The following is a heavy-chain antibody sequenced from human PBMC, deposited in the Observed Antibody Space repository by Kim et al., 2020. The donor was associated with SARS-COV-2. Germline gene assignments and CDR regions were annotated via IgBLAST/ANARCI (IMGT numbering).Heavy chain of an antibody. V-gene: IGHV1-69*01. CDR3: ARAVYYGSGSD. D-gene: IGHD3-10*01. J-gene: IGHJ4*02. CDR2: A. Sequence: ANYAQKFQGRVTITADESTSTAYMELSSLRSEDTAVYYCARAVYYGSGSDWGQGTLVTVSS.